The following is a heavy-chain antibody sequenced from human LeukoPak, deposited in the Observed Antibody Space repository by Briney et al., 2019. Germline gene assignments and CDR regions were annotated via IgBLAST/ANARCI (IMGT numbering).Heavy chain of an antibody. CDR1: GGSISSSSYY. CDR2: IYHSGST. V-gene: IGHV4-39*07. J-gene: IGHJ4*02. Sequence: SETLSLTCTVSGGSISSSSYYWGWIRQPPGKGLEWIGSIYHSGSTNYNPSLKSRVTISVDTSKNQFSLKLSSVTAADTAVYYCASPDSSSWRGFDYWGQGTLVTVSS. D-gene: IGHD6-13*01. CDR3: ASPDSSSWRGFDY.